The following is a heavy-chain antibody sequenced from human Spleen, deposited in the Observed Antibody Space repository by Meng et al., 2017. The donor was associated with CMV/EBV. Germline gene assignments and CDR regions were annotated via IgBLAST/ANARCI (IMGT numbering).Heavy chain of an antibody. CDR2: IRYDGSNK. CDR3: ARENSDTYDAFDI. CDR1: GFTFSSYG. Sequence: GESLKISCAASGFTFSSYGMHWVRQAPGKGLEWVAFIRYDGSNKYYADSVKGRFTISRDNSKNTLYLQMNSLRAEDTAVYFCARENSDTYDAFDIWGQGTKVTVSS. D-gene: IGHD2-21*02. J-gene: IGHJ3*02. V-gene: IGHV3-30*02.